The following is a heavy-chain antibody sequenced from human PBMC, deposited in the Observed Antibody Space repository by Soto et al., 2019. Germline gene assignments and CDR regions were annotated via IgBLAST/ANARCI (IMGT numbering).Heavy chain of an antibody. CDR2: IIPIFGTA. CDR3: ATDYYDSSGYYNGLGMDV. CDR1: GGTFSSYA. Sequence: SVKVSCKASGGTFSSYAISRVRQAPGQGLEWMGGIIPIFGTANYAQKFQGRVTITADKSTSTAYMELSSLRSEDTAVYYCATDYYDSSGYYNGLGMDVWGQGTTVTVSS. J-gene: IGHJ6*02. D-gene: IGHD3-22*01. V-gene: IGHV1-69*06.